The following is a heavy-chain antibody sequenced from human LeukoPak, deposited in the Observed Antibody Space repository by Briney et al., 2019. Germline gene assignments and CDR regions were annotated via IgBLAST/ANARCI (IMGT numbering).Heavy chain of an antibody. V-gene: IGHV4-38-2*02. J-gene: IGHJ4*02. CDR2: IYHSGST. Sequence: SETLSLTCTVSGYSISSGYYWGWIRQPPGKGLEWIGSIYHSGSTYYNPSLKSRVTISVDTSKNQFSLKLSSVTAADTAVYYCARVGYYDSSGYFPYYFDYWGQGTLVIVSS. D-gene: IGHD3-22*01. CDR3: ARVGYYDSSGYFPYYFDY. CDR1: GYSISSGYY.